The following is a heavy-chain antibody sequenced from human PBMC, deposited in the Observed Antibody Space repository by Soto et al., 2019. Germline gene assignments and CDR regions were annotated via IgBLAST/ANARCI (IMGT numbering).Heavy chain of an antibody. J-gene: IGHJ5*02. CDR3: ARSVATIFGGWFDP. CDR1: GFSLSTSGVG. D-gene: IGHD3-3*01. Sequence: SGPTLVKPTQTLTLTCTFSGFSLSTSGVGVGWIRQPPGKALEWLALIYWNDDKRYSPSLKSRLTITKDTSKNQVVLTMTNMDPVDTATYYCARSVATIFGGWFDPWGQGTLVTVSS. CDR2: IYWNDDK. V-gene: IGHV2-5*01.